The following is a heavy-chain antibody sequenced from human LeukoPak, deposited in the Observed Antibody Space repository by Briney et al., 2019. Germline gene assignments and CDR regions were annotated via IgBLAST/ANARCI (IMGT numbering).Heavy chain of an antibody. V-gene: IGHV3-48*03. CDR3: AREGFSVYYYYYMDV. CDR1: GFTFSSYE. Sequence: PWGSLRLSCAASGFTFSSYEMNWVRQAPGKELEWVSYISSSGSTIYYADSVKGRFTISRDNAKNSLYLQMNSLRAEDTAVYYCAREGFSVYYYYYMDVWGKGTTVTVSS. J-gene: IGHJ6*03. D-gene: IGHD3-3*01. CDR2: ISSSGSTI.